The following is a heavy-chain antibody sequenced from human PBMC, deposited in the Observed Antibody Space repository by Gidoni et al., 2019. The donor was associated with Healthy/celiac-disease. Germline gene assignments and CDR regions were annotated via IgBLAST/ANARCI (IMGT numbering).Heavy chain of an antibody. Sequence: QVQLQQWGAGLFKPSETLSLTCAFYGGSFSGYYWSWIRQPPGKGLEWIGEINHSGSTNYNPSLKSRVTISVDTSKNQFSLKLSSVTAADTAVYYCARRGLQYHFRYYFDYWGQGTLVTVSS. D-gene: IGHD4-4*01. CDR3: ARRGLQYHFRYYFDY. CDR1: GGSFSGYY. V-gene: IGHV4-34*01. CDR2: INHSGST. J-gene: IGHJ4*02.